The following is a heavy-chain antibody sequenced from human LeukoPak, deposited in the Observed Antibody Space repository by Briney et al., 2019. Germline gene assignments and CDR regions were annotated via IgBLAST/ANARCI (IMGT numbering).Heavy chain of an antibody. CDR2: IYYSGST. CDR1: GASISNYY. Sequence: SETLSLTCTGSGASISNYYWSWIRQPPGQGLEWIGYIYYSGSTNYNPSLKSRVSISVDTSKNQFSLKLSSVTAADTAVYYCARDGVGYYGSGSYYPNWFDPWGQGMLVTVSS. D-gene: IGHD3-10*01. J-gene: IGHJ5*02. CDR3: ARDGVGYYGSGSYYPNWFDP. V-gene: IGHV4-59*01.